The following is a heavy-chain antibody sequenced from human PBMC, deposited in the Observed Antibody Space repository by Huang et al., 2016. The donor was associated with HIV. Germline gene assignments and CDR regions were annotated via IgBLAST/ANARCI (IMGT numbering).Heavy chain of an antibody. Sequence: QVQLVQSGAEVKKPGSSVRVSCEASGGTFSSYAINWVRQAPGQGLDWMGGFIPIFGTPNYAQKFQGRVTITADESTSTAYMELSSLRSDDTAVYYCARDRKYDNAWYWFDPWGQGTLVTVSS. CDR1: GGTFSSYA. D-gene: IGHD1-1*01. CDR2: FIPIFGTP. J-gene: IGHJ5*02. V-gene: IGHV1-69*01. CDR3: ARDRKYDNAWYWFDP.